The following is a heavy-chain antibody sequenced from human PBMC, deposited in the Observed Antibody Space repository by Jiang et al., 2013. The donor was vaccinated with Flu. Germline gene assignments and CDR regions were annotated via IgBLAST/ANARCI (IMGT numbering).Heavy chain of an antibody. CDR2: VYHSGST. CDR1: GGSISRYY. Sequence: GLVKPSETLSLTCSVSGGSISRYYWTWIRQPPGKGLEWIGYVYHSGSTIYNPSLKSRVIISVDTSKNQFSLKLSSVTAADTAVYYCARDRVLDCINTNCYSHWFDPWGQGTLVTVSS. J-gene: IGHJ5*02. V-gene: IGHV4-59*01. D-gene: IGHD2-2*01. CDR3: ARDRVLDCINTNCYSHWFDP.